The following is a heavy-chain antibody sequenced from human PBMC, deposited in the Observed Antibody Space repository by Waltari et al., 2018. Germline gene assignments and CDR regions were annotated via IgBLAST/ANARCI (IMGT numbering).Heavy chain of an antibody. CDR3: AREGTDGDNGRWFDY. J-gene: IGHJ4*02. CDR1: GFTFSSYA. CDR2: ISYDGSKK. Sequence: QVQLVESGGGVVQPGRSLRLSCAASGFTFSSYAMHWVRQAPGKGLEWVAVISYDGSKKYYSYSVRGRFTSSRDNSKNTLYLQMNSLRAEDTAVYYCAREGTDGDNGRWFDYWGQVTLVTVSS. V-gene: IGHV3-30*01. D-gene: IGHD4-17*01.